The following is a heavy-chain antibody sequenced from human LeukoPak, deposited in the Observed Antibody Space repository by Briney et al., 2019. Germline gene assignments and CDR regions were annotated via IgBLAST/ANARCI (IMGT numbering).Heavy chain of an antibody. CDR2: IIPIFGTA. J-gene: IGHJ5*02. Sequence: ASVKVSCKASGYTFTSNAMNWVRQAPGQGLEWMGGIIPIFGTANYAQKFQGRVTITADESTSTAYMELSSLRSEDTAVYYCARAGQAWFDPWGQGTLVTVSS. CDR3: ARAGQAWFDP. D-gene: IGHD1-1*01. CDR1: GYTFTSNA. V-gene: IGHV1-69*13.